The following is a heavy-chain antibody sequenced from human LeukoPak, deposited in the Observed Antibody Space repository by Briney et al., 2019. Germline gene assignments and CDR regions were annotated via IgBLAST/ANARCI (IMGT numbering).Heavy chain of an antibody. CDR1: GGSISSSY. D-gene: IGHD6-19*01. CDR3: ARMLASGWYDY. CDR2: IYYSGSI. V-gene: IGHV4-59*08. Sequence: SETLSLTCTVSGGSISSSYWNWIRQPPGKGLEWIGYIYYSGSIQYNPSLTSRVTISVDTSKNQFALKLSSVTAADTAVYYCARMLASGWYDYWGQGTLVTVSS. J-gene: IGHJ4*02.